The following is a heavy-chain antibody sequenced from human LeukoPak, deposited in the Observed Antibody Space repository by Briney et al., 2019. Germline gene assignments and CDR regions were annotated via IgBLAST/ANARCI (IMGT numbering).Heavy chain of an antibody. CDR1: GGSISSSSYY. J-gene: IGHJ5*02. Sequence: SGTLSLTCTVSGGSISSSSYYWGWIRQPPGKGLEWIGSIYYSGSTYYNPSLKSRVTISVDTSKNQFSLKLSSVTAADTAVYYCARVSPIAAAGTSGWFDPWGQGTLVTVSS. CDR3: ARVSPIAAAGTSGWFDP. V-gene: IGHV4-39*07. CDR2: IYYSGST. D-gene: IGHD6-13*01.